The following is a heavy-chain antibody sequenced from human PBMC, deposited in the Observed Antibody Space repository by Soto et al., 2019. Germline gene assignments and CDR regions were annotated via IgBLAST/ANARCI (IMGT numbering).Heavy chain of an antibody. J-gene: IGHJ6*03. Sequence: ASVKLACKASGYTFTSYDINWVRQATGQGLEWMGWMNPNSGNTGYAQKFQGRVTMTRSTSISTAYMELSSLRSEDTAVYYCARLNGDYIGFNYYYYYMDVWGKGTTVTVSS. CDR2: MNPNSGNT. D-gene: IGHD4-17*01. CDR1: GYTFTSYD. V-gene: IGHV1-8*01. CDR3: ARLNGDYIGFNYYYYYMDV.